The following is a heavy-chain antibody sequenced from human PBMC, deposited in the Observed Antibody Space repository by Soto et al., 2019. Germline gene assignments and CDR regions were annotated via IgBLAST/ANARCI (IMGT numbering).Heavy chain of an antibody. CDR1: GGSISSGDYS. D-gene: IGHD3-22*01. CDR2: IYHSRST. V-gene: IGHV4-30-2*01. J-gene: IGHJ4*02. Sequence: SETQSLTCAVSGGSISSGDYSCSWIRQPPGKGLEWIGYIYHSRSTYYNPSLKSRVTISVDRSKNQFSLKLSSVTAADTAVYYCARSYDRSGSIDYWGQGTLVTVSS. CDR3: ARSYDRSGSIDY.